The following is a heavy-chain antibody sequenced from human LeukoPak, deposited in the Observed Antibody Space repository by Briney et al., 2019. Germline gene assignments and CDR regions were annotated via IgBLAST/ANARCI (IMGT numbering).Heavy chain of an antibody. CDR2: ISSRRSTI. V-gene: IGHV3-48*01. J-gene: IGHJ4*02. CDR3: ARSIPGDY. CDR1: GFTFSTYS. Sequence: GGSLRLSCAASGFTFSTYSMNWVRQAPGKGLEWVSYISSRRSTIYYADSVKGRFTISRDNAKNSLYLQMNSLRAEDPAVYYCARSIPGDYWGQGTLVTVSS. D-gene: IGHD2-21*01.